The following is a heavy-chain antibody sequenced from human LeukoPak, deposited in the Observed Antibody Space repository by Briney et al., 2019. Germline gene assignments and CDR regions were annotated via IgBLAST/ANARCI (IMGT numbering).Heavy chain of an antibody. V-gene: IGHV4-59*02. CDR2: IYKIGTT. CDR3: VIGVGWQPDY. D-gene: IGHD2-15*01. CDR1: GDSVSGYF. J-gene: IGHJ4*02. Sequence: SETLSLTCTVFGDSVSGYFLNWVRQPPGKGLEWIGHIYKIGTTNYNPSLKSRLTISADTSKNQFSLQLRSVTAADTAVYYCVIGVGWQPDYWGQGALVTVSS.